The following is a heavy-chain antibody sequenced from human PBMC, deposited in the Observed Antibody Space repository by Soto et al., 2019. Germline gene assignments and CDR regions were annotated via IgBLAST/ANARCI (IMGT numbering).Heavy chain of an antibody. CDR2: ILSSDEK. V-gene: IGHV2-26*01. Sequence: QVTLKESGPVLVKPTETLTLTCTVSGFSFRNARMGVSWIRQPPGKALEWLAHILSSDEKSYNTSLRGRVTLSKDTSKSQVVLTMTYVDPVDTATYFCARMLAVNYYYYYVDVWGEGTTVTVSS. CDR1: GFSFRNARMG. J-gene: IGHJ6*03. D-gene: IGHD3-22*01. CDR3: ARMLAVNYYYYYVDV.